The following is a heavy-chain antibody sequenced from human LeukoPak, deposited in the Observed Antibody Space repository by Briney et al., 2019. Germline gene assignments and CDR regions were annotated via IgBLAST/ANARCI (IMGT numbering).Heavy chain of an antibody. D-gene: IGHD1-7*01. Sequence: GGSLRLSCAASGFTFSSYRMHWVRQAPGKGLEWVAVISYDGSNKYYADSVKGRFTISRDNSKNTLYLQMNSLRAEDTAVYYCAKLGITGTTADDYSYYGMDVWGQGTTVTVSS. CDR1: GFTFSSYR. CDR3: AKLGITGTTADDYSYYGMDV. CDR2: ISYDGSNK. J-gene: IGHJ6*02. V-gene: IGHV3-30*18.